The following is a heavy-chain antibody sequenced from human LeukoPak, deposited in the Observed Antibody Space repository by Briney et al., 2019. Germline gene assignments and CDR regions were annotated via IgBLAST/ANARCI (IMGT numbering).Heavy chain of an antibody. CDR3: ASGGRAYNF. J-gene: IGHJ4*02. V-gene: IGHV3-11*01. CDR2: ISSNGNII. CDR1: GMRFSDFY. D-gene: IGHD1-14*01. Sequence: GGSLRLSCAASGMRFSDFYMSWMRQAPGKGLEWISFISSNGNIIHYADSAKGRFTTSRDNAKNSLYLHMDSLRVEDTATYYCASGGRAYNFWGPGTAVTVSS.